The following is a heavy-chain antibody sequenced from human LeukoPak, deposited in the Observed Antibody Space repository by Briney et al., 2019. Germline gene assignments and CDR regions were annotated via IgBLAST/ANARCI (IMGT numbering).Heavy chain of an antibody. Sequence: GGSLRLSCAASGFTVSSNYMSWVRQAPGKGLEWVSVIYSGGSTYYADSVKGRFTISRDNSKNTLYLQMNSLRAEDTAVYYCAKDREDYYDSSGPPIWGQGTMVTVSS. CDR3: AKDREDYYDSSGPPI. V-gene: IGHV3-53*01. CDR1: GFTVSSNY. CDR2: IYSGGST. J-gene: IGHJ3*02. D-gene: IGHD3-22*01.